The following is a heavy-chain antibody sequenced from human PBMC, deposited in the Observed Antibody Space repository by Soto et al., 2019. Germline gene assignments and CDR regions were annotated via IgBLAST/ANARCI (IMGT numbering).Heavy chain of an antibody. Sequence: GESLKISCKGSGYSFTNYWIGCVRQLPGKGLEWMGIIYPGDSGTRYSPSFQGQVTISADKAIIAAYLQWRRLKASETAMYYCARLLEFMDSDYWGQGTLVTVSS. V-gene: IGHV5-51*01. J-gene: IGHJ4*02. D-gene: IGHD1-1*01. CDR1: GYSFTNYW. CDR2: IYPGDSGT. CDR3: ARLLEFMDSDY.